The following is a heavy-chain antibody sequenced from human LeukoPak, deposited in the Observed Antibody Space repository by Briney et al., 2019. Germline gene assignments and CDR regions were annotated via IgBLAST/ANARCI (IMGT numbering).Heavy chain of an antibody. CDR2: IRYDGSNK. Sequence: PGGSLRLSCAASGFTFSSYGMHWVRQAPGKGLEWVAFIRYDGSNKYYADSVKGRFTISRDKSKNTLYLQMNSLRAEDTAVYYCAKSRGYSYGYPFDYWGQGTLVTVSS. V-gene: IGHV3-30*02. CDR1: GFTFSSYG. CDR3: AKSRGYSYGYPFDY. D-gene: IGHD5-18*01. J-gene: IGHJ4*02.